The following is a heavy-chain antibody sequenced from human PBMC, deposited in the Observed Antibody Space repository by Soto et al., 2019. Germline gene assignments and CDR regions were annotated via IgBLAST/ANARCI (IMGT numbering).Heavy chain of an antibody. CDR3: ARAGYDSSGYYFYAMDV. CDR2: IGTAGDP. D-gene: IGHD3-22*01. V-gene: IGHV3-13*05. J-gene: IGHJ6*02. CDR1: GFILSGYD. Sequence: EEQLVESGGGLVQPGGSLRLSCVASGFILSGYDMHWVRQATGEGLEWVSAIGTAGDPYYSGSVKGRFTISRGNAENSVYLQMNSLRAGDTAVYYCARAGYDSSGYYFYAMDVWGPGTTVNVSS.